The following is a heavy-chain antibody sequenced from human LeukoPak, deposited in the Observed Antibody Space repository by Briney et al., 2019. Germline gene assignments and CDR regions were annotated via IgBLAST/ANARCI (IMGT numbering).Heavy chain of an antibody. D-gene: IGHD1-20*01. J-gene: IGHJ4*02. CDR1: GYTFTSYY. Sequence: GASVKVSCKASGYTFTSYYMHWVRQAPGQGLEWMGIINPSGGSTSYAQKFQGRVTMTRDMSTSTVYMGLSSLRSEDTAVYYCARGRYNWNANSRDFDYWGQGTLVTVSS. CDR2: INPSGGST. V-gene: IGHV1-46*01. CDR3: ARGRYNWNANSRDFDY.